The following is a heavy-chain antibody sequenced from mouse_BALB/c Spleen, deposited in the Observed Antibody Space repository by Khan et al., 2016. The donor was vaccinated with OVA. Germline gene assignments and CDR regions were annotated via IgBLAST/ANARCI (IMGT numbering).Heavy chain of an antibody. V-gene: IGHV1-5*01. CDR2: IYPGNTDT. Sequence: VQLQQSGTVLARPGASVKVSCKASGYTFTSYWMHWVKQRPGQGLEWIGDIYPGNTDTNYNQKFKGKAKLTADTSTSTAYMELSSLTNEDSTVYYCTRRNWDVAWFAYWGQGTLVTVSA. CDR1: GYTFTSYW. J-gene: IGHJ3*01. CDR3: TRRNWDVAWFAY. D-gene: IGHD4-1*01.